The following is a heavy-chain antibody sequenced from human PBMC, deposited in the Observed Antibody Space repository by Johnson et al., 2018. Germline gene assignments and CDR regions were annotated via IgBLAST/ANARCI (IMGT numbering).Heavy chain of an antibody. CDR3: AKGNSMTTGSKTYYYGLDV. CDR1: GFTFDDYA. Sequence: EVQLVESGGGVVQPGRSLRLSCAASGFTFDDYAMHWVRQAPGKGLEWVSGISWNRGSIGYADSVKGRFTISRDNAKNSLYLQMDYLRAEDTAWYYCAKGNSMTTGSKTYYYGLDVWGQGTTVTVAS. CDR2: ISWNRGSI. V-gene: IGHV3-9*01. J-gene: IGHJ6*02. D-gene: IGHD4-11*01.